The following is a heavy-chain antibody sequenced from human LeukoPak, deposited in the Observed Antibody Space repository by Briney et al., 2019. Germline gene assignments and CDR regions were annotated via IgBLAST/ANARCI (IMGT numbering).Heavy chain of an antibody. V-gene: IGHV3-30*02. CDR1: GFTFSSYG. Sequence: PGGSLRLSCAASGFTFSSYGMHWVRQAPGKGLEWVAFIRYDGSNKYYADSVKGRFTISRDNAKNTLYLQMNSLRAEDTAVYYCARDGMVRGVHYYYMDVWGKGTTVTISS. CDR3: ARDGMVRGVHYYYMDV. J-gene: IGHJ6*03. CDR2: IRYDGSNK. D-gene: IGHD3-10*01.